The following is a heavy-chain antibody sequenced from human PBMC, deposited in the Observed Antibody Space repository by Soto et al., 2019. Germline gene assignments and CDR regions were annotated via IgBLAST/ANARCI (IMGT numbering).Heavy chain of an antibody. Sequence: PXATLCLTCIVSGGSVSSSNWWSWVRQPPGKGLEWIGEIYHSGSTTYNPSLKSRATISVDKSENQFSLRLKSVTAADTAVYYCASVGSDYDNSGYYLPWGPGTLVTVSS. CDR3: ASVGSDYDNSGYYLP. V-gene: IGHV4-4*02. CDR1: GGSVSSSNW. J-gene: IGHJ5*02. D-gene: IGHD3-22*01. CDR2: IYHSGST.